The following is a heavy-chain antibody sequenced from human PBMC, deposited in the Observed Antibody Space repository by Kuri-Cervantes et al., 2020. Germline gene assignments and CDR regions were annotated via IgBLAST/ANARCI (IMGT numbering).Heavy chain of an antibody. D-gene: IGHD2-2*01. CDR1: GYTFTAYN. CDR3: ARAPDGVVGFDI. Sequence: ASVKVSCKTSGYTFTAYNIHWVRQAPGQGLEWMGWINPKTGGTTYSQKFQGRVTITGDTSIGTAYMELSRLRSDDTAVYYCARAPDGVVGFDIWGQGTLVTVSS. V-gene: IGHV1-2*02. CDR2: INPKTGGT. J-gene: IGHJ3*02.